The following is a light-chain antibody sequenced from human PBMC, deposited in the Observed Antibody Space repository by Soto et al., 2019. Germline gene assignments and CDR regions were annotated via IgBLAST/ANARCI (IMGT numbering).Light chain of an antibody. CDR2: EVT. CDR3: SAYAGSVNTL. J-gene: IGLJ1*01. Sequence: QSVLTQPPSGSGSPGQSVTISCAGSSSDVGKYDYVSWYQQHPGKAPKLMIYEVTKRPSGVPGRFSGSKSGNTASLTVSGLQVDDEGEYYCSAYAGSVNTLFGSGTKVAVL. CDR1: SSDVGKYDY. V-gene: IGLV2-8*01.